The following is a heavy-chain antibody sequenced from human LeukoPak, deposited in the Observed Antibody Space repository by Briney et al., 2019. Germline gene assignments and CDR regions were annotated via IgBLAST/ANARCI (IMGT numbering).Heavy chain of an antibody. Sequence: GGSLRLSCAASGFTFNDYGMSWVRQAPGKGLEWVSGINWNGGRTGYADSMKGRFIISRDNAKNSLYLQVNSLRAEDTALYYCARNFGGGDSSGPHYLGQGTLVTVSS. CDR1: GFTFNDYG. J-gene: IGHJ4*02. D-gene: IGHD3-22*01. CDR3: ARNFGGGDSSGPHY. CDR2: INWNGGRT. V-gene: IGHV3-20*04.